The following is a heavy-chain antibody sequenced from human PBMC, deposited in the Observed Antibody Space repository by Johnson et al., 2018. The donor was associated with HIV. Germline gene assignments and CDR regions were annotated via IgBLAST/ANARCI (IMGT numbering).Heavy chain of an antibody. CDR2: IYSGGST. CDR1: GFTVSSNY. V-gene: IGHV3-66*01. Sequence: MQLVESGGGLVQPGGSLRLSCAASGFTVSSNYMSWVRQAPGKGLEWVSVIYSGGSTYYADSVKGRFTISRDNSKNTLYLQMNSLRAEDKAVYYWARDRRLREASFDIWGQVTMVTVSS. D-gene: IGHD4-17*01. CDR3: ARDRRLREASFDI. J-gene: IGHJ3*02.